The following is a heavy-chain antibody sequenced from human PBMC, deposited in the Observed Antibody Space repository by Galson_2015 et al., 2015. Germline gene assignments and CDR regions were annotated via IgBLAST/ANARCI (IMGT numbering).Heavy chain of an antibody. CDR3: VFRNRGRDYYYGMDV. Sequence: SVKVSCKVSGYALTELSMHWVRQAPGKGLEWMGGFDPEDGETIYAQKFQGRVTMTEDTSTDTAYMELSSLRSEDTAVYYCVFRNRGRDYYYGMDVWGQGTTVTVSS. CDR2: FDPEDGET. V-gene: IGHV1-24*01. D-gene: IGHD1-14*01. J-gene: IGHJ6*02. CDR1: GYALTELS.